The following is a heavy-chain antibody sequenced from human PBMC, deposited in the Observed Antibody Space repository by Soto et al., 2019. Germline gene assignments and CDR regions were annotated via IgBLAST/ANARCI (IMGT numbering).Heavy chain of an antibody. D-gene: IGHD2-2*01. CDR3: AREEDIVLVPAAYGMDV. CDR2: IIPIFGTA. J-gene: IGHJ6*02. Sequence: SVKVSCKASGYTFTSYAMNWVRQAPGQGLEWMGGIIPIFGTANYAQKFQGRVTITADESTSTAYMELSSLRSEDTAVYYCAREEDIVLVPAAYGMDVWG. CDR1: GYTFTSYA. V-gene: IGHV1-69*13.